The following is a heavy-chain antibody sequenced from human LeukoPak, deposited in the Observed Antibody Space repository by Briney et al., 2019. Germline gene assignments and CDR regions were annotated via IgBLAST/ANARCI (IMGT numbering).Heavy chain of an antibody. V-gene: IGHV5-51*01. D-gene: IGHD6-19*01. J-gene: IGHJ6*02. CDR1: GYSFTSYW. CDR3: ARPSWSSGWYYYYGMDV. Sequence: GESLKISCKGSGYSFTSYWIGWVRQMPGKGLEWMGIFYPGDSDTRYSPSFQGQVTISADKSISTAYLQWSSLKASDTAMYYCARPSWSSGWYYYYGMDVWGQGTTVTVSS. CDR2: FYPGDSDT.